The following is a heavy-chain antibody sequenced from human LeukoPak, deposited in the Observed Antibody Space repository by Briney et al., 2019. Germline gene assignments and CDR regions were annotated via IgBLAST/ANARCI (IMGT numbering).Heavy chain of an antibody. J-gene: IGHJ5*02. CDR3: ARGLRGSAAAGGGWFDP. Sequence: SQTLSLTCTVSGGSISSSSYYWGWIRQPPGKGLEWIGSIYYSGSTYYNPSLKSRVTISVDTSKNQFSLKLSSVTAADTAVYYCARGLRGSAAAGGGWFDPWGQGTLVTVSS. D-gene: IGHD6-13*01. CDR2: IYYSGST. CDR1: GGSISSSSYY. V-gene: IGHV4-39*01.